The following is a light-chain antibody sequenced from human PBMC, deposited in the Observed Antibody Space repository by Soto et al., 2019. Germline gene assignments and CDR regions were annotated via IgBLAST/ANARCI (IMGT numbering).Light chain of an antibody. Sequence: QYALTQPASVSGSPGQSITISCTGTSGDVGGYNFVAWYQQHPDKAPKLMIYEVSNRPSGVSDRFSGSKSGNTASLTISWLQAEDEADYYCSSYTSSITVVFGGGTKLTVL. J-gene: IGLJ2*01. CDR3: SSYTSSITVV. CDR2: EVS. CDR1: SGDVGGYNF. V-gene: IGLV2-14*01.